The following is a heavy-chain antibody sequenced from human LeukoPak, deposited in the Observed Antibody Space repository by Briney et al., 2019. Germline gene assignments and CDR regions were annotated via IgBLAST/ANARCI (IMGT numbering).Heavy chain of an antibody. D-gene: IGHD1-26*01. Sequence: GGSLRLSCAASGFTFSSYAMSWVRQAPGKGLEWVSGISGNAGSTYYRGSVRGRFTLSRDTSKNTLYLQMSSLRAEDTAVYYCAKPKEPYYYYYYMDVWGKGTTVTVSS. CDR1: GFTFSSYA. CDR3: AKPKEPYYYYYYMDV. V-gene: IGHV3-23*01. J-gene: IGHJ6*03. CDR2: ISGNAGST.